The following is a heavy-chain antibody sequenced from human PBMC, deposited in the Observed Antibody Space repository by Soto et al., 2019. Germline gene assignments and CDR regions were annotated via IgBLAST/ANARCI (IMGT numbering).Heavy chain of an antibody. D-gene: IGHD6-19*01. CDR1: GFTLSSYW. V-gene: IGHV3-7*01. J-gene: IGHJ6*02. CDR3: ARDVDASGWYHYGMDV. Sequence: LRLSCAASGFTLSSYWMNWVRQAPGKGLEWVANIKQDGSEKYYVDSVKGRFFISRDNAKNSLYLQLNSLRAEDTAVYYCARDVDASGWYHYGMDVWGQGTLVTVSS. CDR2: IKQDGSEK.